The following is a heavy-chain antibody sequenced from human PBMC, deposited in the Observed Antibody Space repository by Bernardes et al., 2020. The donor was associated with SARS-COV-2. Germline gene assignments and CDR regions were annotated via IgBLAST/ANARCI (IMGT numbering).Heavy chain of an antibody. CDR3: ARDRSGIVGAPDAFDI. V-gene: IGHV1-2*02. Sequence: ASVKVSCKASGYTFTGYYMHWVRQAPGQGLEWMGWINPNSGGTNYAQKFQGRVTMTRDTSISTAYMELSRLRSDDTAVYYCARDRSGIVGAPDAFDIWGQGTMVTVS. D-gene: IGHD1-26*01. J-gene: IGHJ3*02. CDR2: INPNSGGT. CDR1: GYTFTGYY.